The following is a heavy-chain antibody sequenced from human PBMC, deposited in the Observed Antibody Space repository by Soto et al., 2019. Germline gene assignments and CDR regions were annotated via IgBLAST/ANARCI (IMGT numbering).Heavy chain of an antibody. Sequence: EYLEASCHRCGYSFPSYWISWVRQMPGKGLEWMGRIDPSDSYTNYSPSFQGHVTISADKSISTAYLQWSSLKASDTAMYYCARQRAMDAWGQGTTATDS. V-gene: IGHV5-10-1*01. J-gene: IGHJ6*02. CDR2: IDPSDSYT. CDR1: GYSFPSYW. CDR3: ARQRAMDA.